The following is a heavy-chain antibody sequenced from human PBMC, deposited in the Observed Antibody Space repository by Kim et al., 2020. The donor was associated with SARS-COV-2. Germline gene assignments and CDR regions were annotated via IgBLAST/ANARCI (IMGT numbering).Heavy chain of an antibody. CDR1: GASLSSSSHY. J-gene: IGHJ5*02. Sequence: SETLSLTCNVSGASLSSSSHYWGWIRQPPGKGLQWIGSVYYSGSTYYNPSLKSRVTISVDTSKNQFSLKLSSVTAADTAVYYCARHYRLDWFDPWGQGTL. CDR3: ARHYRLDWFDP. D-gene: IGHD3-16*02. V-gene: IGHV4-39*01. CDR2: VYYSGST.